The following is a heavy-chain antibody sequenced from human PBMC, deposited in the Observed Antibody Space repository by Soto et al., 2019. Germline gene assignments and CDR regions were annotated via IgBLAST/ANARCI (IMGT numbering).Heavy chain of an antibody. Sequence: GGSLRLSCAASGFTFDDYTMHWVRQAPGKGLEWVSLISWDGGSTYYADSVKGRFTISRDNSKNSLYLQMNSLRTEDTALYYCAKDRKLKYSSGWYRPRYYFDYWGQGTLVTV. CDR1: GFTFDDYT. CDR3: AKDRKLKYSSGWYRPRYYFDY. V-gene: IGHV3-43*01. CDR2: ISWDGGST. D-gene: IGHD6-19*01. J-gene: IGHJ4*02.